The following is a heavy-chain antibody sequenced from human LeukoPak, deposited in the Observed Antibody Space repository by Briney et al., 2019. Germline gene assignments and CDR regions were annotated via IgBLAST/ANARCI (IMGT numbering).Heavy chain of an antibody. CDR2: IYSGGST. CDR1: GFTVSSNY. D-gene: IGHD3-22*01. J-gene: IGHJ4*02. CDR3: ARDDYDSSGYFDY. V-gene: IGHV3-66*02. Sequence: GGSLRLSCAASGFTVSSNYMSWVRQAPGKGLEWVSVIYSGGSTYYADSVKGRFTISRDNSKNTLYLQMNSLRAEDTAVYYCARDDYDSSGYFDYWGQGTLVTVSS.